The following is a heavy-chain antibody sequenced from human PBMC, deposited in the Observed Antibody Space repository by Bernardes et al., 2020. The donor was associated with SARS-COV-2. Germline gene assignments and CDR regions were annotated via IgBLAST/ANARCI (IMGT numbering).Heavy chain of an antibody. CDR3: ARPSYYYDSSAYDPIYYFDS. CDR1: GITFPDPW. D-gene: IGHD3-22*01. J-gene: IGHJ4*02. V-gene: IGHV5-51*01. CDR2: IYAGNSET. Sequence: GGSLKTPCQGPGITFPDPWLAWVRQIPGKGAEYSGIIYAGNSETRYTPFFRGQVTISADWFTNTAYLQWSSLKASDTAVYFCARPSYYYDSSAYDPIYYFDSWGQGTLVTVSS.